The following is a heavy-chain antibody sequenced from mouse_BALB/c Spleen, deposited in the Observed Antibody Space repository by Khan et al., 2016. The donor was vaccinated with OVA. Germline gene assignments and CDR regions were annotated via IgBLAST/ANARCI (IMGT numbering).Heavy chain of an antibody. CDR2: IYPGDGRS. V-gene: IGHV1S81*02. D-gene: IGHD2-5*01. J-gene: IGHJ2*01. Sequence: QVQLQQSGAELVKPGASVKLSCKASGYTFTNYWVHWVKQRPGQGLEWIGEIYPGDGRSTYNEKFKTKATLTVDRSSRTAYMQISSLTSEDSSVYFCARNTYFSSYFDYWGQGATLTVSS. CDR1: GYTFTNYW. CDR3: ARNTYFSSYFDY.